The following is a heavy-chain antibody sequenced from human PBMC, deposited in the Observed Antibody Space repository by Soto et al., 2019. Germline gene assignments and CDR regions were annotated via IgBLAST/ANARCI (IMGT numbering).Heavy chain of an antibody. CDR2: ISYDGSNK. D-gene: IGHD4-17*01. J-gene: IGHJ4*02. CDR1: GFTFSSYA. CDR3: ARESDYGGENPDFDY. Sequence: ESGGGVVQPGRSLRLSCAASGFTFSSYAMHWVRQAPGKGLEWVAVISYDGSNKYYADSVKGRFTISRDNSKNTLYLQMNSLRAEDTAVYYCARESDYGGENPDFDYWGQGTLVTVSS. V-gene: IGHV3-30-3*01.